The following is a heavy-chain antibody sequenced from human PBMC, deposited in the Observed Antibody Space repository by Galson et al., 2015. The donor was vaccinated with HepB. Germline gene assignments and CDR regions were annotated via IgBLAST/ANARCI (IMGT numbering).Heavy chain of an antibody. V-gene: IGHV3-23*01. Sequence: SLRLSCAASGFTFSSYAMSWVRQAPGKGLEWVSAISGSGGSTYYADSVKGRFTISRDNSKNTLYLQMNSLRAEDTAVYYCAKEGKTYYYDSSGYYFLPSYFDYWGQGTLVTVSS. CDR2: ISGSGGST. J-gene: IGHJ4*02. D-gene: IGHD3-22*01. CDR1: GFTFSSYA. CDR3: AKEGKTYYYDSSGYYFLPSYFDY.